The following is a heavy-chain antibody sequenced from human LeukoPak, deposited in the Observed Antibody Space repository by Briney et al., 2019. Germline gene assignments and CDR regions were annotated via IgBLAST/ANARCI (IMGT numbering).Heavy chain of an antibody. CDR3: AKDVRKDIVVVVAATDWFDP. CDR1: GFTFSSYS. CDR2: ISSSSSYI. J-gene: IGHJ5*02. Sequence: PGGSLRLSCAGSGFTFSSYSMNWVRQAPGKGLEWVSCISSSSSYIYYADSVKGRFTISRDNSKNTLYLQMNSLRAEDTAVYYCAKDVRKDIVVVVAATDWFDPWGQGTLVTVSS. V-gene: IGHV3-21*04. D-gene: IGHD2-15*01.